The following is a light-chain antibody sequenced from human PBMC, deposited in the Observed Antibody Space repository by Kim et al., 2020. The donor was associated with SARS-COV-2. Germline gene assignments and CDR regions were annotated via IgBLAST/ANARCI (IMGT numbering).Light chain of an antibody. CDR1: QTVSSS. CDR2: AAS. J-gene: IGKJ1*01. CDR3: QQHYGFPWT. Sequence: DIKLTQSPSSLSASVGDTVTITCRTSQTVSSSLNWFQQRPGKAPKLLISAASDLQSDVPSRFSGSESGTDFTLTITSLQPEDFATYFCQQHYGFPWTFGQGTKVDIK. V-gene: IGKV1-39*01.